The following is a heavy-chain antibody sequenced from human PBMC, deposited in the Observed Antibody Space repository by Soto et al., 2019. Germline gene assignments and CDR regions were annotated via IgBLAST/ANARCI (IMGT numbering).Heavy chain of an antibody. J-gene: IGHJ4*02. Sequence: QVQLVESGGDLVKPGGSLRLSCAASGFPFSDYYMSWIRQAPGKGLEWVSSISSSSSDTNYAQSVKGRFTISRGNAKNSLHLQLTSLSAEDTAVYYCARWRPTGYYNYWGQGTLVTVSA. CDR3: ARWRPTGYYNY. D-gene: IGHD3-9*01. V-gene: IGHV3-11*05. CDR2: ISSSSSDT. CDR1: GFPFSDYY.